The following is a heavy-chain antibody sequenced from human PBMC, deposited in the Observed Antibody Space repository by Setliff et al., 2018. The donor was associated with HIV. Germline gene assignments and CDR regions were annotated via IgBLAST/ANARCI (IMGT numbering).Heavy chain of an antibody. D-gene: IGHD2-15*01. V-gene: IGHV1-18*01. CDR2: ISAYNGNT. J-gene: IGHJ4*02. Sequence: ASVKVSCKASGYTFINYAMNWVRQAPGQGLEWMGWISAYNGNTNYAQKFQGRVTITADESTSTAYMELSSLRSEDTAVYYCARERGGLRSPFDYWGQGTLVTVSS. CDR1: GYTFINYA. CDR3: ARERGGLRSPFDY.